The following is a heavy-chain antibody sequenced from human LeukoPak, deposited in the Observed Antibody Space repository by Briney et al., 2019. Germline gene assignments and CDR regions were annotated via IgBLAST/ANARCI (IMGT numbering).Heavy chain of an antibody. CDR1: GYTFTSYG. D-gene: IGHD3-3*01. CDR3: ARLIFPHGITILGVSRNYYYYGMDV. V-gene: IGHV1-69*13. J-gene: IGHJ6*02. Sequence: GASVKVSCKASGYTFTSYGISWVRQAPGQGLEWMGGIIPIFGTANYAQKFQGRVTITADESTSTAYMELSSLRSEDTAVYYCARLIFPHGITILGVSRNYYYYGMDVWGQGTTVTVSS. CDR2: IIPIFGTA.